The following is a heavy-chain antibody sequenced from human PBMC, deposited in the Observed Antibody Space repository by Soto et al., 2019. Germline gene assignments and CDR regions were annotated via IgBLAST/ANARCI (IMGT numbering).Heavy chain of an antibody. D-gene: IGHD7-27*01. CDR1: GYTFTSYY. CDR2: INPSGGST. CDR3: ARVVDWGGQYYYYYGMDV. J-gene: IGHJ6*02. V-gene: IGHV1-46*01. Sequence: ASVKVSCKASGYTFTSYYMHWVRQAPGQGLEWMGIINPSGGSTSYAQKFQGRVTMTRDTSISTAYMELSRLRSDDTAVYYCARVVDWGGQYYYYYGMDVWGQGTTVTVSS.